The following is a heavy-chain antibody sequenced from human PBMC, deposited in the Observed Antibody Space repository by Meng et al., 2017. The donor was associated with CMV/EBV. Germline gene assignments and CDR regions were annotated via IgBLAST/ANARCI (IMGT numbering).Heavy chain of an antibody. V-gene: IGHV1-18*01. CDR1: GYTFTSYG. CDR2: ISAYNGNT. CDR3: AGEDYYDSSGYYPFDY. D-gene: IGHD3-22*01. J-gene: IGHJ4*02. Sequence: ASVKVSCKASGYTFTSYGISWVRQAPGQGLEWMGWISAYNGNTNYAQKLQGRVTMTTDTSTSTAYMELRSLRSDDTAVYYCAGEDYYDSSGYYPFDYWGQGTLVTVSS.